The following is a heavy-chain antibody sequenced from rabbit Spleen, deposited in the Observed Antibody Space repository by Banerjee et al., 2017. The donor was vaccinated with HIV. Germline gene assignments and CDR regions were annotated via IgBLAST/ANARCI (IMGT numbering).Heavy chain of an antibody. CDR3: ARGASSSAWAYDL. CDR2: IYTENGGT. D-gene: IGHD1-1*01. CDR1: GFSFSSGYY. Sequence: QEQLVESRGGLVKPGASLTLTCKASGFSFSSGYYMCWVRQAPGKGLEWIGCIYTENGGTYYASWAKGRFTISKTSPTTVTLQMTSLTAADTATYFCARGASSSAWAYDLWGPGTLVTVS. V-gene: IGHV1S45*01. J-gene: IGHJ4*01.